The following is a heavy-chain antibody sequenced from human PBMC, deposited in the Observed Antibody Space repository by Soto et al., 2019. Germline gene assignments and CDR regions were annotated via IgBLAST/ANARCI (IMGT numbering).Heavy chain of an antibody. CDR3: AKGRNTRITMIVDD. V-gene: IGHV3-30*18. D-gene: IGHD3-22*01. CDR1: GFTFSSYG. Sequence: QVQLVESGGGVVQPGRSLRLSCAASGFTFSSYGMHWVRQAPGKGLEWVAVISYDGSNKYYADSVKGRFTISRDNSKNTLYLQMNSLRAEDTAVYYWAKGRNTRITMIVDDWGQGTLVTVSS. J-gene: IGHJ4*02. CDR2: ISYDGSNK.